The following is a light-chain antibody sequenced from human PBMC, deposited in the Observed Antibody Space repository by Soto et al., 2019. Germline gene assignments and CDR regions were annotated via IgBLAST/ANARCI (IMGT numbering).Light chain of an antibody. Sequence: EIVLTQSPGTLSLSPGERATLSCRASQSVSSKYLASYQQKPGQAPRVLIYGTSIRASGVPERFSGGGSGTDFTLTITRLEPEDFAVYYCQQYGSSLFTFGPGTKVDFK. CDR2: GTS. CDR1: QSVSSKY. J-gene: IGKJ3*01. V-gene: IGKV3-20*01. CDR3: QQYGSSLFT.